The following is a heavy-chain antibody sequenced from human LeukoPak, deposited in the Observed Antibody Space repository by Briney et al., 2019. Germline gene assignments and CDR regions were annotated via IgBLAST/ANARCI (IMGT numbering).Heavy chain of an antibody. CDR1: GDSISDFY. CDR3: VLAPNSNWFDF. V-gene: IGHV4-59*08. Sequence: SETLSLTCSDSGDSISDFYWNWIRQSPEKGLEWIGNIHYSGSSVYNPSLRSRVSMSIDRSLKQFFLKLTSVTAADTAVYYCVLAPNSNWFDFWGQGILVTVSS. CDR2: IHYSGSS. D-gene: IGHD2-8*01. J-gene: IGHJ4*02.